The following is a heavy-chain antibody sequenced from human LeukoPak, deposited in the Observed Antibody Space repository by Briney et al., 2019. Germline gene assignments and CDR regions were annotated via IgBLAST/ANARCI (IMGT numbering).Heavy chain of an antibody. CDR3: ARDYIPPIVVVTAGWFDP. CDR2: IYHSGST. V-gene: IGHV4-38-2*02. Sequence: SETLSLTCAVSGYSISCGYYWGWIRQPPGRGLEWIGSIYHSGSTYYNPSLKSRVTISLDTSKNQFSLNLSSVTAADPAVYYCARDYIPPIVVVTAGWFDPWGQGTLVTVSS. J-gene: IGHJ5*02. CDR1: GYSISCGYY. D-gene: IGHD2-21*02.